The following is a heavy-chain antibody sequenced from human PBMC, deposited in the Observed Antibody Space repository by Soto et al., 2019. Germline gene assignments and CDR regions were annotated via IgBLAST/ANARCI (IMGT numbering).Heavy chain of an antibody. CDR1: GGTFSNYA. D-gene: IGHD2-15*01. CDR2: IILPFGTA. Sequence: GASVKVSCKASGGTFSNYAISWVRQAPGQGLEWMGGIILPFGTANYAQKFQGRVTITADKSTSTAYMELSSLRSDDTAVYYCASHFTGVLVLGASPPGGDNYGWDVWGQGTTVTVSS. CDR3: ASHFTGVLVLGASPPGGDNYGWDV. J-gene: IGHJ6*02. V-gene: IGHV1-69*06.